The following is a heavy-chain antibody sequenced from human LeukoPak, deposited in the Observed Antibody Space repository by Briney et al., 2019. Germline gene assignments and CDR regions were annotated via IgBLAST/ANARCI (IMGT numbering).Heavy chain of an antibody. D-gene: IGHD3-3*01. J-gene: IGHJ4*02. CDR1: GGSISTYY. V-gene: IGHV4-59*08. CDR3: ATHDSNGYYPYYFAY. CDR2: MSDSGTT. Sequence: SETLSLTCSVAGGSISTYYWNWIRQTPGKGLEWIGYMSDSGTTKQNPALNSRVTISLDTSKNHLSLMLSSVTAADTAVYYCATHDSNGYYPYYFAYWGQGTAVAVSS.